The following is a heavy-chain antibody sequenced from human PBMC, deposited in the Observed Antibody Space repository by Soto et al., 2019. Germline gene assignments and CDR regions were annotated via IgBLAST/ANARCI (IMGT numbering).Heavy chain of an antibody. J-gene: IGHJ4*02. D-gene: IGHD6-19*01. CDR1: GGTFSSYA. Sequence: ASVKVSCKASGGTFSSYAISWVRQAPGQGLEWMGGIIPIFGTANYAQKFQGRVTITADKSTSTAYMELSSLRSEDTAVYYCARLGLGSGWQIFDYWGQGTLVTVSS. V-gene: IGHV1-69*06. CDR3: ARLGLGSGWQIFDY. CDR2: IIPIFGTA.